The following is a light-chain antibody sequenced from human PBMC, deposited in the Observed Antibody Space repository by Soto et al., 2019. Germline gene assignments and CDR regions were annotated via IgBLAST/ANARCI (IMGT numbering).Light chain of an antibody. Sequence: QSALAQPPSASGTPGQTATISCSGTSSNIGSNAVNWYQQLPGTAPKLLIYSNNQRPSGVPDRFSGSKYGTSASLAITGLQSEDEADYYCATWDDSLNAYVFGTGTKVIVL. CDR1: SSNIGSNA. J-gene: IGLJ1*01. V-gene: IGLV1-44*01. CDR2: SNN. CDR3: ATWDDSLNAYV.